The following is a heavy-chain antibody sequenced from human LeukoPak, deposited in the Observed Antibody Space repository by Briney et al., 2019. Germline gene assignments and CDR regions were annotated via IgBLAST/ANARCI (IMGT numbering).Heavy chain of an antibody. CDR2: IYYSGST. CDR3: ARQFGGNSDYFDY. V-gene: IGHV4-59*08. J-gene: IGHJ4*02. D-gene: IGHD4-23*01. CDR1: GGSISSYY. Sequence: SETLSLTCTVSGGSISSYYWSWIRQPPGKGLEWIGYIYYSGSTNYNPSLKSRVTISVDTSKNQFSLKLSSVTAADTAVYYCARQFGGNSDYFDYWGQGTLVTVSS.